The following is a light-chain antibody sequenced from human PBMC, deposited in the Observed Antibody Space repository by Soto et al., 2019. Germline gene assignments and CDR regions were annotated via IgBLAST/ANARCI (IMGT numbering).Light chain of an antibody. CDR2: GAS. V-gene: IGKV3-20*01. CDR3: HYYGSSPT. J-gene: IGKJ3*01. Sequence: DIVLTQSPGNLSLSPGESAILSCRASQNVSSSYLAWNQQRPGQAPRLLIFGASSRATGIPDRFSGSGSGTDFTLTNSRLEPEDFAVYFCHYYGSSPTFGPGTTVDIK. CDR1: QNVSSSY.